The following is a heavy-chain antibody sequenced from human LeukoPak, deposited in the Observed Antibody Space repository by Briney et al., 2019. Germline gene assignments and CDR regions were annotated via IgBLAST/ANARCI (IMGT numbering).Heavy chain of an antibody. CDR3: ARGAGLTYYYDSSGYP. D-gene: IGHD3-22*01. V-gene: IGHV4-34*01. CDR1: GGSFSGYY. J-gene: IGHJ5*02. CDR2: INHSGST. Sequence: SETLSLTCAVYGGSFSGYYWSWIRQPPGKGLEWIGEINHSGSTNYNPSLKSRVTISVDTSKNQFSLKLSSVTAADTAVYYCARGAGLTYYYDSSGYPWGQGTLVTVSS.